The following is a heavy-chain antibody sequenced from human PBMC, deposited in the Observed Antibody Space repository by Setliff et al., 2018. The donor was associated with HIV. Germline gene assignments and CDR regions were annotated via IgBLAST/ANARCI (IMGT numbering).Heavy chain of an antibody. J-gene: IGHJ4*02. V-gene: IGHV4-38-2*02. Sequence: SETLSLTCTVSGYSISSDYYWSWIRQPPGKGLEWIGQIFHDGTVTYKPSLESRVTILMDILKNQISLNVTSVTAADTATYYCAKTNIPMPRSGTRLESWGPGRLVTVSS. D-gene: IGHD2-2*02. CDR1: GYSISSDYY. CDR2: IFHDGTV. CDR3: AKTNIPMPRSGTRLES.